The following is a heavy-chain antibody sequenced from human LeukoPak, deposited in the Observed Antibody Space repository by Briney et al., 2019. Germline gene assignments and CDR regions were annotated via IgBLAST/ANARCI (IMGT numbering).Heavy chain of an antibody. CDR1: GYTFINYS. V-gene: IGHV1-18*01. J-gene: IGHJ4*02. D-gene: IGHD3-10*01. Sequence: ASVKVSCKASGYTFINYSINWVRHAAGQGLECMGWISGNSGNTNYAQKFQGRVTMTTDTSTSTAYMELRSLRSDDTAIYYCARLRYYGSGRPTAFDYWGQGTLVTVSS. CDR2: ISGNSGNT. CDR3: ARLRYYGSGRPTAFDY.